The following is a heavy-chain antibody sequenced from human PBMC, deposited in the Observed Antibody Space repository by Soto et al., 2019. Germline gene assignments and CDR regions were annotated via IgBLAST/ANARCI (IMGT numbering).Heavy chain of an antibody. V-gene: IGHV1-3*01. CDR2: INAGNGNT. CDR1: GYTFTSYA. Sequence: ASVKVSCKASGYTFTSYAMHWVRQAPGQRLEWMGWINAGNGNTKYSQKFQGRLSMTTDTSSNTAYMELRSLRSDDTAMYYCARGGYYDSSGSRNYHYYGMNVWGQGTTVTVSS. J-gene: IGHJ6*02. CDR3: ARGGYYDSSGSRNYHYYGMNV. D-gene: IGHD3-22*01.